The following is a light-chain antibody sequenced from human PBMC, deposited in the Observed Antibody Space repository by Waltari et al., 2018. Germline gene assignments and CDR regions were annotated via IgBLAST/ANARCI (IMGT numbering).Light chain of an antibody. CDR3: SSYGGNTYPLI. J-gene: IGLJ2*01. CDR2: EAS. V-gene: IGLV2-8*01. Sequence: QSALTQPPSASGSPGQSVTISCTGTSSDGGAYDSVAWYQQEPGTAPKLMFYEASKRPSGVPDRFSGSKSGNAASLTVSGLQAEDEAEYYCSSYGGNTYPLIFGGGTKLTVL. CDR1: SSDGGAYDS.